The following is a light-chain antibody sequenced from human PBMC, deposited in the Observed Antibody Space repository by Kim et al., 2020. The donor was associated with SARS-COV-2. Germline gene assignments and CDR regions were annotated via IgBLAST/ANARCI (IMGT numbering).Light chain of an antibody. CDR3: AAWDDSLKTYV. CDR2: NRN. J-gene: IGLJ1*01. CDR1: NSDIRSST. Sequence: QSVLTQPPSASGTPGQTVTVSCSGTNSDIRSSTVNWYQQFPGTAPKLLIYNRNQRPSGVPDRFSGSNSGTSASLAISGLQSEDEADYYCAAWDDSLKTYVFGTGTKVTVL. V-gene: IGLV1-44*01.